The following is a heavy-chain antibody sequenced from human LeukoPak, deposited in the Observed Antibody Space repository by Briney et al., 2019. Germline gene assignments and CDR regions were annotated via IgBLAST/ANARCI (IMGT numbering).Heavy chain of an antibody. D-gene: IGHD3-10*01. V-gene: IGHV4-61*01. J-gene: IGHJ6*02. CDR1: GGSVSSGSYY. CDR3: ARANTGYYYGSGRGMDV. CDR2: IYYSGST. Sequence: SETLSLTCTVSGGSVSSGSYYWRWLRQPPGTGLEWIGYIYYSGSTNYNPSLKSRVTISVDTSKNQFSLNLSSVTAADTAVYYCARANTGYYYGSGRGMDVWGQGTTVTISS.